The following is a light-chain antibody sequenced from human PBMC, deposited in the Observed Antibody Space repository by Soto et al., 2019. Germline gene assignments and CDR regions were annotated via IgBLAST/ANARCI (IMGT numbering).Light chain of an antibody. CDR3: QQYGSSPLWT. V-gene: IGKV1-9*01. CDR1: QDIAIY. CDR2: AAS. J-gene: IGKJ1*01. Sequence: IQLTQSPSSLSASVGDRVTITCRASQDIAIYLAWYQQKPGEAPKLLIYAASSLESGVPSRFSGSGSGTEFTLTISRLEPEDFAVYYCQQYGSSPLWTFGQGTKVDIK.